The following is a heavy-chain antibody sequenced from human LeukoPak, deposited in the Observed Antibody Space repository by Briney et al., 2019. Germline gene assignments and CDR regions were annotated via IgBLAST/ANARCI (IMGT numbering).Heavy chain of an antibody. D-gene: IGHD3/OR15-3a*01. V-gene: IGHV4-34*01. CDR1: GESFSRYY. Sequence: PSETQSLTCAVYGESFSRYYWSWIRQPPGKGLEWIGEITHRGSTNYNPSLKSRVTLSVDTSKKQFSLNLNSVTAADTAVYYCARRGLGRPDYWGQGTLVTVSS. J-gene: IGHJ4*02. CDR3: ARRGLGRPDY. CDR2: ITHRGST.